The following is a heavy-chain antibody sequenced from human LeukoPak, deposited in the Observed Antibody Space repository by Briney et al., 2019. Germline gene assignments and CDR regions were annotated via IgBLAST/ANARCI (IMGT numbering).Heavy chain of an antibody. Sequence: SETLSLTCTVSGGSISSYYWSWIRQPPGKGLEWIGYIYYSGSTNYNPSLKSRVTISVDTSKNQFSLKLSSVTAADTAVYYCAKHSDALDLEWLSRYYFDYWGQGTLVTVSS. CDR1: GGSISSYY. J-gene: IGHJ4*02. CDR3: AKHSDALDLEWLSRYYFDY. CDR2: IYYSGST. V-gene: IGHV4-59*08. D-gene: IGHD3-3*01.